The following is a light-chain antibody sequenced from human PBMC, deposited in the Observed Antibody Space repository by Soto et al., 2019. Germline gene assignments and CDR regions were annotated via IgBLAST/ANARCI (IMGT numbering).Light chain of an antibody. J-gene: IGLJ2*01. CDR3: YSAADNYVV. CDR1: VLAKKY. Sequence: SYELTQPSSVSVSPGQTARITCSGDVLAKKYARWFQQKPGQAPVLVIYKDSERPSGIPERFSGSSSGTTVTLTISGAQVEEDADYYCYSAADNYVVFGGGTKLTVL. CDR2: KDS. V-gene: IGLV3-27*01.